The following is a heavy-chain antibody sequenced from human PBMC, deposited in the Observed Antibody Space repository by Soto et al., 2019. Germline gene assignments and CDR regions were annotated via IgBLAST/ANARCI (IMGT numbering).Heavy chain of an antibody. V-gene: IGHV5-51*01. CDR3: ARRDVLTGYVYFDH. CDR2: IYPDDSDT. D-gene: IGHD3-9*01. Sequence: GEPLKISCRGSGCSFINFWGGWVLQMPGKGLEWMGIIYPDDSDTRYSPSFQGQVNISADKSVSTAYLQWSSLKASDSAMYYCARRDVLTGYVYFDHWGQGTPVTVSS. CDR1: GCSFINFW. J-gene: IGHJ4*02.